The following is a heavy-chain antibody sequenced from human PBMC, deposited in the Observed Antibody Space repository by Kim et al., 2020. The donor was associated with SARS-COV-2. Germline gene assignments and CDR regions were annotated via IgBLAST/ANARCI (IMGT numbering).Heavy chain of an antibody. J-gene: IGHJ6*03. D-gene: IGHD3-10*01. Sequence: SETLSLTCAVYGGSFSGYYWSWIRQPPGKGLEWIGEINHSGSTNYNPSLKSRVTISVDTSKNQFSLKLSSVTAADTAVYYCARGRSLSVRFGESSYMDVWGKGTTVTVSS. CDR2: INHSGST. V-gene: IGHV4-34*01. CDR3: ARGRSLSVRFGESSYMDV. CDR1: GGSFSGYY.